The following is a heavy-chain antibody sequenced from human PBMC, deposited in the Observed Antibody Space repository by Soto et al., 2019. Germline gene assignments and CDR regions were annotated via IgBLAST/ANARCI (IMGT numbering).Heavy chain of an antibody. Sequence: GGSLRLSCAASGFTFSSYSMNWVRQAPGKGLEWVSSISSSSRFIYYADSVKGRFTISRDDAENSLFLQMDSLRAEDTAVYYCARGIRGLPYSGSLNFDNWGQGTLVTVSS. D-gene: IGHD1-26*01. CDR1: GFTFSSYS. V-gene: IGHV3-21*01. J-gene: IGHJ4*02. CDR2: ISSSSRFI. CDR3: ARGIRGLPYSGSLNFDN.